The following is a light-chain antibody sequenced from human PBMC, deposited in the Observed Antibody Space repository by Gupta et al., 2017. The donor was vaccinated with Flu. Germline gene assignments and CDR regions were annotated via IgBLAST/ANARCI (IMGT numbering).Light chain of an antibody. CDR1: RSGSGSY. CDR3: QQDGSSPST. Sequence: ATLSSPGEKAAISCRAGRSGSGSYLAWYQQKPGQAPRLLIYDASSRATGIPDRFSGSGSGTDFTLTISRLEPEDFAVYYCQQDGSSPSTFGHGTKLEIK. J-gene: IGKJ2*01. V-gene: IGKV3-20*01. CDR2: DAS.